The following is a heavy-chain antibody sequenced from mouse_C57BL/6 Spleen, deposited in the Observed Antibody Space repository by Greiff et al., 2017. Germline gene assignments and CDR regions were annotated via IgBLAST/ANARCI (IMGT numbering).Heavy chain of an antibody. CDR2: IDPEDGET. CDR1: GFNINDYS. CDR3: ARRDWYFDV. Sequence: VQLMESGAELVKPGASVKLSCTASGFNINDYSMLWVKQRTKQGLEWIGRIDPEDGETKYAPKFQGKATITAETASNTAYLQLSGLTSEDTAVYYCARRDWYFDVWGTGTTVTVSS. J-gene: IGHJ1*03. V-gene: IGHV14-2*01.